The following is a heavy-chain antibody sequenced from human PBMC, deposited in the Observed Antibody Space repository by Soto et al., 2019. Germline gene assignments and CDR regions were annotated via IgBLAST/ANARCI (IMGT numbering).Heavy chain of an antibody. V-gene: IGHV3-48*04. CDR3: ARDAYCSSASCPPSAALNI. CDR2: ISSSGSTV. D-gene: IGHD3-16*01. Sequence: GGSLRLSCAASGLNFGSYSMNLVRQAPGKGLEWVSYISSSGSTVSYTDSVKGRFTISRDNAKNSLYLQINSLRADDTAIYYCARDAYCSSASCPPSAALNIWGLGTMVTVSS. J-gene: IGHJ3*02. CDR1: GLNFGSYS.